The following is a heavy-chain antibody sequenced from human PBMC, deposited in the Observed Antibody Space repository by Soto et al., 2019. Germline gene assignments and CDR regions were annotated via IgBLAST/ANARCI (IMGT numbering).Heavy chain of an antibody. CDR2: IDPSDSYT. CDR1: GYSFTSYW. J-gene: IGHJ5*02. D-gene: IGHD6-13*01. Sequence: GESLKISCKGSGYSFTSYWISWVRQMPGKGLEWMGRIDPSDSYTNYSPSFQGHVTISADKSISTAYLQWSSLKASDTAMYYCARLGLFSSSYGDWFDPWGQGTLVTVSS. V-gene: IGHV5-10-1*01. CDR3: ARLGLFSSSYGDWFDP.